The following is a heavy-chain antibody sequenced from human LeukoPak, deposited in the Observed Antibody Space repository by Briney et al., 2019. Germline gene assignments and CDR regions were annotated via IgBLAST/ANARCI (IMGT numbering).Heavy chain of an antibody. J-gene: IGHJ6*02. D-gene: IGHD5-24*01. Sequence: GGSLRLSCAASGSTFDDYAMHWVRQAPGKGLEWVSGISWNSGSIGYADSVKGRFTISRDNAKNSLYLQMNSLRAEDTALYYCAKEDNYGMDVWGQGTTVTVSS. CDR2: ISWNSGSI. CDR1: GSTFDDYA. CDR3: AKEDNYGMDV. V-gene: IGHV3-9*01.